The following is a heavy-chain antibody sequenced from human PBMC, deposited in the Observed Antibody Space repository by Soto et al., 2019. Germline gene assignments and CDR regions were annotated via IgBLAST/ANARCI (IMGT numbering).Heavy chain of an antibody. V-gene: IGHV1-46*03. CDR3: ARVGARGYSYGNFDY. Sequence: ASVKVSCKASGYTFTSYYMHWVRQAPGQGLEWMGIINPSGGSTSYAQKFQGRVTMTRDTSTSTVYMELSSLGSEDTAVYYCARVGARGYSYGNFDYWGQGTLVTVSS. J-gene: IGHJ4*02. CDR2: INPSGGST. D-gene: IGHD5-18*01. CDR1: GYTFTSYY.